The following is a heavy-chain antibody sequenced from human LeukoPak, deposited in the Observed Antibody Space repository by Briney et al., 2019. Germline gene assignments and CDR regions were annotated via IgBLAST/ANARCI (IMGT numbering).Heavy chain of an antibody. CDR1: GGTFSSYA. CDR3: ARCDWNGPLGY. CDR2: IIPILGIA. D-gene: IGHD1-1*01. Sequence: GSSVKVSCKASGGTFSSYAISWVRQAPGQGLEWMGRIIPILGIANYAQKFQGRVTITADKSTSTAYMELSSLRSEDTAVYYCARCDWNGPLGYWGHGTLVTVSS. V-gene: IGHV1-69*04. J-gene: IGHJ4*01.